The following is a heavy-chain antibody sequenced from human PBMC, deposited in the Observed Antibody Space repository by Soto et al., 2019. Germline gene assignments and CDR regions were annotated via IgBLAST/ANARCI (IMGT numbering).Heavy chain of an antibody. D-gene: IGHD6-13*01. V-gene: IGHV3-48*01. CDR2: ISSSSGTR. CDR1: GFTFSSYT. CDR3: ARDLYSSSWYDAFDI. J-gene: IGHJ3*02. Sequence: GGSLRLSCAASGFTFSSYTMNWVRQAPGKGLEWVSYISSSSGTRYYADSVKGRFTVSRDNAKNSLYLQMNSLRAEDTAVYHCARDLYSSSWYDAFDIWGQGTVVTVSS.